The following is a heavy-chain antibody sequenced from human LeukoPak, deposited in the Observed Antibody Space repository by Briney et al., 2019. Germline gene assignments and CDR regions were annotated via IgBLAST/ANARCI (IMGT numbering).Heavy chain of an antibody. CDR1: GGSISSYY. CDR2: IYYSGST. J-gene: IGHJ4*02. Sequence: SETLSLTCTVSGGSISSYYWSWIRQPPGKGLEWIGYIYYSGSTNYNPSLKSRVTISVDTSKNQFSLKLSSVTAADTAVYYCARVGGSWYSHLDYWGQGTLVTVSS. V-gene: IGHV4-59*12. D-gene: IGHD6-13*01. CDR3: ARVGGSWYSHLDY.